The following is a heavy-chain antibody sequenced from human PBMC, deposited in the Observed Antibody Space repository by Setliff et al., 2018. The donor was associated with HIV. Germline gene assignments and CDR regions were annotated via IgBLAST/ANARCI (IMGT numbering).Heavy chain of an antibody. CDR2: IYYSGST. CDR3: ARLNNGAHYFHFDY. V-gene: IGHV4-59*11. J-gene: IGHJ4*02. CDR1: GGSISSHY. D-gene: IGHD1-20*01. Sequence: SETLSLTCNVSGGSISSHYWSWIRQPPGKGLEWIGYIYYSGSTNYNPSLKSRVTISIDTSKNQFSLKLSSVTAADTAVYYCARLNNGAHYFHFDYWGQGTLVTVSS.